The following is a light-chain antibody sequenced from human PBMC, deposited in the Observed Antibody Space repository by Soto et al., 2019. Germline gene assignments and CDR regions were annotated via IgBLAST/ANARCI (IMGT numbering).Light chain of an antibody. CDR1: QSISRY. V-gene: IGKV1-39*01. Sequence: DIQMTQSPSSLSASVGDRVTITCRASQSISRYLNWYQQKPGKAPKLLIHGATSSQSEVPSRFSGSGSGTDFTLTISSLQPEDFATYYCQQSSSVPLTFGGETKVEIK. CDR2: GAT. J-gene: IGKJ4*01. CDR3: QQSSSVPLT.